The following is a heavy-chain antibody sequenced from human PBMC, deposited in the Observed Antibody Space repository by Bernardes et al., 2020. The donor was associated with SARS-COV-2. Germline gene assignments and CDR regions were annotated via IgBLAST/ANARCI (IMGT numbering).Heavy chain of an antibody. V-gene: IGHV3-48*03. CDR2: ISGSSITI. Sequence: GGSLRLSCEVSGFTFSTSEMNWVRQAPGKGLEYVSYISGSSITIYHADSVKGRFTVSRDNTKNLVYLQMNSLRAEDTAIYYCARGPPLDYWGQGTLVTVSS. J-gene: IGHJ4*02. CDR3: ARGPPLDY. CDR1: GFTFSTSE.